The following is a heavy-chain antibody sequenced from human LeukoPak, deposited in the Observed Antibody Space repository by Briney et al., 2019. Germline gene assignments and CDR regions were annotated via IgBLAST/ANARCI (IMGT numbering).Heavy chain of an antibody. V-gene: IGHV4-59*08. CDR2: IHYKGST. CDR3: ARRDTGWNYCDY. D-gene: IGHD6-19*01. CDR1: GDSINGHC. Sequence: SETLSLTCTISGDSINGHCLSWIRQPPGKRLEWIGDIHYKGSTNYNLSLKSRVTISVDTSKNHLSLNLTSVLAADPAIYYCARRDTGWNYCDYWGQGILVTVSS. J-gene: IGHJ4*02.